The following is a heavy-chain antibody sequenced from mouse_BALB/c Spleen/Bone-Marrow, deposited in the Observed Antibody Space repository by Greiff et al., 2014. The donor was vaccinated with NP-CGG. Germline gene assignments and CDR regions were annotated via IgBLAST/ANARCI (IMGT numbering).Heavy chain of an antibody. D-gene: IGHD1-1*01. V-gene: IGHV1-69*02. Sequence: QVQLQQSGAELVRPGASVKLSCRASGCTFTSYWINWVKQRPGQGLEWIGNIYPSDSYTNYNQRFKDKATLTVDKSSSTAYMQLSSPTSEDSAVYYCTRYGNSHYYAMDYWGQGTSVTVSS. J-gene: IGHJ4*01. CDR2: IYPSDSYT. CDR3: TRYGNSHYYAMDY. CDR1: GCTFTSYW.